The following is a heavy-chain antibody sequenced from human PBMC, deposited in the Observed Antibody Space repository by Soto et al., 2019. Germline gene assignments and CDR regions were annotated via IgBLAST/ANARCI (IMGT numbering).Heavy chain of an antibody. CDR2: ISYDGSNK. J-gene: IGHJ5*02. CDR3: ARGGKGLLQPNWFDP. V-gene: IGHV3-30*04. D-gene: IGHD3-22*01. Sequence: PWGSLRLSCEASGFAFSSYAMHWVRQAPGKGLEWVAVISYDGSNKYYADFVKGRLSISRDNSKNTLYLQMNSLRAEDTAVYYCARGGKGLLQPNWFDPWGQGTLVTVSS. CDR1: GFAFSSYA.